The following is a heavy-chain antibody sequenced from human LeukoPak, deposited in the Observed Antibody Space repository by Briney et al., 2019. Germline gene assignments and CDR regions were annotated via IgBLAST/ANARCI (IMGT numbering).Heavy chain of an antibody. D-gene: IGHD6-6*01. CDR2: MSSTGDII. V-gene: IGHV3-48*03. J-gene: IGHJ4*02. CDR1: GFTFSTYE. CDR3: ARDDGGMHTSSLDY. Sequence: PGGSLRLSCAASGFTFSTYEMHWVRQAPGKGLEWVSYMSSTGDIIYYADSVKGRFTISRDNAKNSLYLQMDSLRAEDTAVYYCARDDGGMHTSSLDYWGQGTLVAVSS.